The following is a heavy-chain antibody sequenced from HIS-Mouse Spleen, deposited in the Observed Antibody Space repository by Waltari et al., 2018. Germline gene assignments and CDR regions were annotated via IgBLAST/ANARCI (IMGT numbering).Heavy chain of an antibody. Sequence: QLQLQDSGPGLVKPSETLSLTCTVSGGSISSSSYYLGWIRQPPGKGLEWIGSIYYSGSTYYNPSLKSRVTISVDTSKNQFSLKLSSVTAADTAVYYCARGEGLDYWGQGTLVTVSS. V-gene: IGHV4-39*07. CDR3: ARGEGLDY. CDR1: GGSISSSSYY. J-gene: IGHJ4*02. CDR2: IYYSGST.